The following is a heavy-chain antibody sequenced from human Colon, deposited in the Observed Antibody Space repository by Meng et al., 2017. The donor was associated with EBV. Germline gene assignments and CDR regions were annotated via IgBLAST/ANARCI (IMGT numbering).Heavy chain of an antibody. CDR3: ARAALGSGCDY. CDR2: AYYRSKWNI. V-gene: IGHV6-1*01. J-gene: IGHJ4*02. D-gene: IGHD6-19*01. Sequence: QVQLRHSGPGLVKPSHTLSLTCASSWDSVSSDSSIWNWIRQSPSRGLEWLGRAYYRSKWNIEYADSVKSRIIINPDTSKNQFSLQLNSVTPEDTAMYYCARAALGSGCDYWGQGALVTVSS. CDR1: WDSVSSDSSI.